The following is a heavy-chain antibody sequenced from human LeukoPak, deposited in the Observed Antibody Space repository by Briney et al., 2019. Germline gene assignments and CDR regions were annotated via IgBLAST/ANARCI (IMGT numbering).Heavy chain of an antibody. D-gene: IGHD2-21*01. CDR1: GGSFSGYY. Sequence: PSETLSLTCAVYGGSFSGYYWSWIRQPPGKGLEWIGEINHSGSTNYNPSLKSRVTISVDTSKNQFSLKLSSVAAADTAVYYCARFIHWGQGTLVTVSS. CDR3: ARFIH. CDR2: INHSGST. V-gene: IGHV4-34*01. J-gene: IGHJ4*02.